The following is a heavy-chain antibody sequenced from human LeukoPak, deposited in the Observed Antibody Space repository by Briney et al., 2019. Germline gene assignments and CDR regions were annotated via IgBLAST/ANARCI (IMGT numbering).Heavy chain of an antibody. CDR2: ISYDGSNK. J-gene: IGHJ4*02. Sequence: PGGSLRLSCEASGFTFSSYAMHWVRQAPGKGLEWVAVISYDGSNKYYADSVKGRFTISRDNSKNTLYLQMNSLRAEDTAVYYCARDGGLEYYYDSSGYYLFDYWGQGTLVTVSS. V-gene: IGHV3-30*04. CDR3: ARDGGLEYYYDSSGYYLFDY. CDR1: GFTFSSYA. D-gene: IGHD3-22*01.